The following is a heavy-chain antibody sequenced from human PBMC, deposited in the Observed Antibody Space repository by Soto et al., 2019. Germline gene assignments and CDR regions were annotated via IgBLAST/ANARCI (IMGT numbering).Heavy chain of an antibody. V-gene: IGHV1-46*01. J-gene: IGHJ4*02. CDR2: INPSGGST. CDR1: RYTFTNYY. D-gene: IGHD3-22*01. Sequence: ASVKVSCKASRYTFTNYYIHWVRQAPGQGLERMGIINPSGGSTSYAQKLQGRVTMTRDTSTSTVYMELNSLRSEDTALYYCVREDLISMRDYYFAYWGQGTQVTVSS. CDR3: VREDLISMRDYYFAY.